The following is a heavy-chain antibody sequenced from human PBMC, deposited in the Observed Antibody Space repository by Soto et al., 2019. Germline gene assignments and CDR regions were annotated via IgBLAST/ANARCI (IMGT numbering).Heavy chain of an antibody. D-gene: IGHD3-9*01. CDR3: ARDRNPKYYDILTGYYRDYYYYYMDV. J-gene: IGHJ6*03. Sequence: GGSLRLSCAASGFTFSSYWMSWVRQAPWKGLEWVANIKQDGSEKYYVDSVKGRFTISRDNAKNSLYLQMNSLRAEDTAVYYCARDRNPKYYDILTGYYRDYYYYYMDVWGKGTTVTVSS. CDR1: GFTFSSYW. V-gene: IGHV3-7*01. CDR2: IKQDGSEK.